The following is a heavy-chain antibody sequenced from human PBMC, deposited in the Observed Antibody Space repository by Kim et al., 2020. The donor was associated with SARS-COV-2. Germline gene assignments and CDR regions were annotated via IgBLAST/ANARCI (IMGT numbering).Heavy chain of an antibody. CDR1: GYTFTSYD. V-gene: IGHV1-8*01. J-gene: IGHJ4*02. D-gene: IGHD3-16*02. Sequence: ASVKVSCKASGYTFTSYDINWVRQATGQGLEWMGWMNPNSGNTGYAQKFQGRVTMTRNTSISTAYMELSSLRSEDTAVYYCARTFGYYDYVWGSYRESPNYFDYWGQGTLVTVSS. CDR3: ARTFGYYDYVWGSYRESPNYFDY. CDR2: MNPNSGNT.